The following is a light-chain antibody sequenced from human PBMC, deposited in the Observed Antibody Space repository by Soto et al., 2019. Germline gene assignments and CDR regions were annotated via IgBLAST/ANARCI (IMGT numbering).Light chain of an antibody. CDR3: QSYDNSLSVWV. J-gene: IGLJ3*02. CDR1: SSNIGAGYD. CDR2: GNS. Sequence: QSVLTQPPSVSGAPGQRVTISCTGSSSNIGAGYDVHWYQQLPGTAPKLLIYGNSNRPSGVPDRFSDSKSGTSASLAITGLQAEDETDYYCQSYDNSLSVWVFGGGTQLTV. V-gene: IGLV1-40*01.